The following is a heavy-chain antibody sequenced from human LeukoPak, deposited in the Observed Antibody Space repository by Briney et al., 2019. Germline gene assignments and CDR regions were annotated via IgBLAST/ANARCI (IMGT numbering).Heavy chain of an antibody. CDR1: GGTFSSYA. J-gene: IGHJ4*02. V-gene: IGHV1-69*05. D-gene: IGHD1-1*01. Sequence: SVKVSCKASGGTFSSYAISWVRQAPGQGLEWMGGIIPIFGTANYAQKFQGRVTITTDESTSTAYMELSSLRSEDTAVYYCARGRVPLYYFNYWGQGTLVTVSS. CDR3: ARGRVPLYYFNY. CDR2: IIPIFGTA.